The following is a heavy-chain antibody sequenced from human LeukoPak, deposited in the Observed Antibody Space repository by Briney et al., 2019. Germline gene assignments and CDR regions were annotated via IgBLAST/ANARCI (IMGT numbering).Heavy chain of an antibody. CDR2: INPNSGGT. J-gene: IGHJ5*02. CDR3: ARNIVGATTRWFDP. CDR1: RYIFTDYY. V-gene: IGHV1-2*02. D-gene: IGHD1-26*01. Sequence: ASVKVSCKASRYIFTDYYMHWVRQAPGQGAEWMGWINPNSGGTNYAQKFQGRVTMTRDTNISTACMELSRLRSDDTAVYYCARNIVGATTRWFDPWGQGTLVTVSS.